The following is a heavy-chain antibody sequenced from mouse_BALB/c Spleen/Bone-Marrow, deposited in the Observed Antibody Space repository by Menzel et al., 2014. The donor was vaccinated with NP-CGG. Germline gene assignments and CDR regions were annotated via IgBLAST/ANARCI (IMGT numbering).Heavy chain of an antibody. V-gene: IGHV1S22*01. CDR2: IYPGSGST. CDR1: GYTFTSYW. J-gene: IGHJ4*01. Sequence: LQQSGSELVRPGASVKLSCKASGYTFTSYWMHWVKQRPGQGLEWIGNIYPGSGSTNYDEKFKSKATLTVDTSSSTAYMQLSSLTSEDSAFYYWTIYYGYYAMDYWGQGSSGTGSS. CDR3: TIYYGYYAMDY. D-gene: IGHD1-2*01.